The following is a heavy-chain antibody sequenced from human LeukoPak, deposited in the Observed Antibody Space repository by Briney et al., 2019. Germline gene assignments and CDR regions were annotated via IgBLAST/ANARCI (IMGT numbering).Heavy chain of an antibody. J-gene: IGHJ4*02. D-gene: IGHD1-26*01. CDR1: GFTFSDYY. CDR2: ISSSGSTI. V-gene: IGHV3-11*04. CDR3: ARDSEELSPYFDY. Sequence: GGSLRLSCAASGFTFSDYYMSWIRQAPGKGLEWVSYISSSGSTIYYADSVKGRFTISRDNSKNTLYLQMNSLRAEDTAVYYCARDSEELSPYFDYWGQGTLVTVSS.